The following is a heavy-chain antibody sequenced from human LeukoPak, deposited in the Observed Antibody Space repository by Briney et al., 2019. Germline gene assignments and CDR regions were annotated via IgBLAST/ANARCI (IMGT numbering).Heavy chain of an antibody. V-gene: IGHV4-34*01. CDR2: INHSGST. Sequence: SETLSLTCTVSGGSISGYYWSWIRQPPGKGLEWIGEINHSGSTNYNPSLKSRVTISVDTSKNQFSLKLSSVTAADTAVYYCARGPRHPRQYSGSYYRDYWGQGTLVTVSS. J-gene: IGHJ4*02. CDR3: ARGPRHPRQYSGSYYRDY. D-gene: IGHD1-26*01. CDR1: GGSISGYY.